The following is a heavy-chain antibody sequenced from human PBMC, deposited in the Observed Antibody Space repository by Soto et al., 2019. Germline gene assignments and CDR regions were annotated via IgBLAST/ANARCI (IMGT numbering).Heavy chain of an antibody. Sequence: QITLKESGPTLLEPTQTLTLTCSFSGFSLTSSGVGVGWLRQAPGKALECLGIIYWDGDRRYNPSLRQRLTITKATSKNQAVLTLTYLEPVDPATYYCAHRVPYNSYWDVGWFDPWGQGTLVTVS. CDR2: IYWDGDR. CDR3: AHRVPYNSYWDVGWFDP. CDR1: GFSLTSSGVG. D-gene: IGHD1-20*01. V-gene: IGHV2-5*02. J-gene: IGHJ5*02.